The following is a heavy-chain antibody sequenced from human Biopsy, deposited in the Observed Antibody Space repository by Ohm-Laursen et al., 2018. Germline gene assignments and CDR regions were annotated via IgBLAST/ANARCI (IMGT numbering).Heavy chain of an antibody. V-gene: IGHV1/OR15-1*04. J-gene: IGHJ6*02. CDR1: GYDFLDFH. D-gene: IGHD1-26*01. CDR2: INPHTGVT. Sequence: GASVKVSCKVSGYDFLDFHIHWVRQVPGQGLEWIGHINPHTGVTKYAQKFLDRLTMTRDTSTSTVHMELKSLKSEDTAAYYCAIFEGYSDDNLDYEHYGMDVWGQGTTVTVSS. CDR3: AIFEGYSDDNLDYEHYGMDV.